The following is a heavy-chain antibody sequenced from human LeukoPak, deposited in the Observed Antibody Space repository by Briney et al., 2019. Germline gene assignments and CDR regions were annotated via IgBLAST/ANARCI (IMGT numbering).Heavy chain of an antibody. D-gene: IGHD3-22*01. CDR1: GFTFSSYT. CDR3: AKEMSITMIVVVPYFDY. CDR2: ISGSSYYI. V-gene: IGHV3-21*04. J-gene: IGHJ4*02. Sequence: GGSLRLSCAASGFTFSSYTMNWVRQAPGKGLEWVSSISGSSYYIYYADSVKGRFTISRDNAKNTLYLQMNSLRAEDTAIYYCAKEMSITMIVVVPYFDYWGQGTLVTVSS.